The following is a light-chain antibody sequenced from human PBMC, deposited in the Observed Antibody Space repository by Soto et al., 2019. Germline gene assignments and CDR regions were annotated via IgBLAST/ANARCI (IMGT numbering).Light chain of an antibody. Sequence: EIVMTQSPATLSVSPGERATLSCRASQSVSGNLAWYQQKPGQAPRLLIYGASTRATGIPARFSASGSGTEFTLTISSLQSEAFAVYYCQQYNNWPPSFGQGTKVDIK. CDR1: QSVSGN. CDR2: GAS. V-gene: IGKV3D-15*01. J-gene: IGKJ1*01. CDR3: QQYNNWPPS.